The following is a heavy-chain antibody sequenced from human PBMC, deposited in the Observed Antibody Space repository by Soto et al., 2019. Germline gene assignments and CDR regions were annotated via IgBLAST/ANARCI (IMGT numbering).Heavy chain of an antibody. CDR1: GFSLSTSGVG. V-gene: IGHV2-5*01. CDR2: LYWNDDK. D-gene: IGHD6-6*01. Sequence: QITLKESGPTLVKPTQTLTLTCTFSGFSLSTSGVGVGWIRQPPGKALEWLALLYWNDDKRYSPSLKSRLTITKDTSKNQVVLTMTNMDPVVTATYYCAHSREPVYHLVGWFDPWGQGTLVTVSS. CDR3: AHSREPVYHLVGWFDP. J-gene: IGHJ5*02.